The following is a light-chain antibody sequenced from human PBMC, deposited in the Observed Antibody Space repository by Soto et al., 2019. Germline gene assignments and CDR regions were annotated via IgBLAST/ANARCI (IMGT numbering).Light chain of an antibody. J-gene: IGKJ4*01. CDR1: QGVGRS. Sequence: EVLITQSPATLSTSPGEGATLSCRASQGVGRSVAWYQQTPGQSPRLLIYSASTRASGVPARFSGSGSGTELTLTISSLQSEDFAVYSCQQYYYWPLTFGGGTKV. CDR3: QQYYYWPLT. CDR2: SAS. V-gene: IGKV3-15*01.